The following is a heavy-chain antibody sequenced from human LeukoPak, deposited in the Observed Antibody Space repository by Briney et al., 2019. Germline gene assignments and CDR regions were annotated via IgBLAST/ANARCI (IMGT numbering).Heavy chain of an antibody. J-gene: IGHJ6*03. CDR3: ARLDIAARPRHYYYYYMDV. CDR1: NGSFSGYY. Sequence: SETLSLTCAASNGSFSGYYWSWIRQPPGKGLEWIGEINHRGSTNNNPSLKSRVTISVDTSKNQFSLKLTSVTAADTAVYYCARLDIAARPRHYYYYYMDVWGKGTTVTVSS. CDR2: INHRGST. V-gene: IGHV4-34*01. D-gene: IGHD6-6*01.